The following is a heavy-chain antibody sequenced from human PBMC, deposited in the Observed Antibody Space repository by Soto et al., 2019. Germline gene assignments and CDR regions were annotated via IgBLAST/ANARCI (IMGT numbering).Heavy chain of an antibody. CDR3: AKDNDLDRDGPFDY. J-gene: IGHJ4*02. CDR2: ISWNSGDI. Sequence: EVQLVESGGGSVQPGRSLRLSCAASGFSFDDYGMHWVRQGPGKGLEWVSGISWNSGDIYYAGSVKGRFTISRDNAKRFLYLQMNSLRTEDTALYYCAKDNDLDRDGPFDYWGQGILVTVSS. V-gene: IGHV3-9*01. CDR1: GFSFDDYG. D-gene: IGHD2-2*03.